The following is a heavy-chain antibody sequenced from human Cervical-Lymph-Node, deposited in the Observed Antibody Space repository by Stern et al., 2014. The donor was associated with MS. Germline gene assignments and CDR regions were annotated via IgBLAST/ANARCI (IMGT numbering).Heavy chain of an antibody. CDR2: IYWDDDK. CDR1: GFSLTTAGVG. CDR3: AHSRVKYCRGGTCYSSLFDF. V-gene: IGHV2-5*02. J-gene: IGHJ5*01. Sequence: QITLKESGPTLVKPTQTVTLTCTLSGFSLTTAGVGVGWIRQPPGKALEWLALIYWDDDKLYRPSLRNRLTITKDTSKSQVVLTMTNVDPVDTATYYCAHSRVKYCRGGTCYSSLFDFWGQGTLVTVSS. D-gene: IGHD2-15*01.